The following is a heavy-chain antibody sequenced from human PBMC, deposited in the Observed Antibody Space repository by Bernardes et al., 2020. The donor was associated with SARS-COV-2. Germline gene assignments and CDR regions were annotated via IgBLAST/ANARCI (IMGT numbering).Heavy chain of an antibody. Sequence: TLSLTCTVSGGSISSGGYYWSWIRQHPGKGLEWIGYIYYSGSTYYNPSLKSRVTISVDTSKNQFSLKLSSVTAADTAVYYCARGIPQSITIFGVVIPGNWFDPWGQGTLVTVSS. CDR3: ARGIPQSITIFGVVIPGNWFDP. CDR1: GGSISSGGYY. J-gene: IGHJ5*02. CDR2: IYYSGST. D-gene: IGHD3-3*01. V-gene: IGHV4-31*03.